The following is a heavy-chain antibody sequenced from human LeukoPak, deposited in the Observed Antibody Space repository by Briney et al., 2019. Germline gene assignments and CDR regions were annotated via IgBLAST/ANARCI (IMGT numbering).Heavy chain of an antibody. Sequence: ASVKVSCKASGYSFINFGLSWVRQAPGQGLEWMGWISAYNHNTNYAQKFQGRVTMTIDTSTTTVYMELRSLRSDDTAIYYCARDLMYCDTMSCYDGDFDYWGQGTPVTVSS. CDR1: GYSFINFG. V-gene: IGHV1-18*01. D-gene: IGHD2-2*01. J-gene: IGHJ4*02. CDR2: ISAYNHNT. CDR3: ARDLMYCDTMSCYDGDFDY.